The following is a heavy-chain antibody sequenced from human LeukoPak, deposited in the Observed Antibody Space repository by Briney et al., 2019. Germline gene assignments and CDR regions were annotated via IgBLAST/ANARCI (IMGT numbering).Heavy chain of an antibody. CDR1: DFTFSTYG. J-gene: IGHJ4*02. CDR2: ISGGGGST. V-gene: IGHV3-23*01. D-gene: IGHD3-10*01. Sequence: GGSLRLSCAASDFTFSTYGMSWVRQAPGKGLEWVSSISGGGGSTYYADSVKGRFTISRDNSKNTLYLQMNSLRVEDTAVYYCARDSSMLRGPLVIYYFDFWGQGTLVTVSS. CDR3: ARDSSMLRGPLVIYYFDF.